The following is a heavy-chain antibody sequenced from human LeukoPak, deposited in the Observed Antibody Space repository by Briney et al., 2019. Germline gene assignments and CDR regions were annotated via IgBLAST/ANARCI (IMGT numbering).Heavy chain of an antibody. J-gene: IGHJ4*02. CDR2: MSYSGST. Sequence: SETLSLTCTVSGGSISSSGYYWGWIRQPPGKGLECIGIMSYSGSTYYNPSLKSRVTMSVDTSKNHFSLKLSSVTAADTAVYYCARQIYYDRSGYFYPNWGQGTLVTVSS. CDR3: ARQIYYDRSGYFYPN. V-gene: IGHV4-39*01. CDR1: GGSISSSGYY. D-gene: IGHD3-22*01.